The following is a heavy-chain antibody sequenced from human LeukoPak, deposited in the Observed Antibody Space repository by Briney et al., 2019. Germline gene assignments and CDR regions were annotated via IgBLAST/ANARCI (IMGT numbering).Heavy chain of an antibody. D-gene: IGHD1-26*01. CDR1: GYIFTGYY. CDR2: INPNSGGT. J-gene: IGHJ3*02. Sequence: VSVKVSCKASGYIFTGYYMHWVRQAPGQGLEWMGRINPNSGGTNYAQKFQGRVTMTRDTSITTAYMELNRLTSDDTAVYYCTTPVGISDAFDIWGQGTMVTVSS. CDR3: TTPVGISDAFDI. V-gene: IGHV1-2*06.